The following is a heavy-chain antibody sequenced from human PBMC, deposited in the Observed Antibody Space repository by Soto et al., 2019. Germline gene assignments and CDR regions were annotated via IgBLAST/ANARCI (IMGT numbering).Heavy chain of an antibody. V-gene: IGHV1-8*01. CDR3: ARSLKLTRISGSGWIYFDY. D-gene: IGHD6-19*01. J-gene: IGHJ4*02. CDR1: GYTFTSYD. CDR2: MNPNSGNT. Sequence: ASVKVSCKASGYTFTSYDINWVRQATGQGLEWMGWMNPNSGNTGYAQKFQGRVTMTRNTSISTAYMELSSLRSEDTAVYYCARSLKLTRISGSGWIYFDYWGQGTLVTVSS.